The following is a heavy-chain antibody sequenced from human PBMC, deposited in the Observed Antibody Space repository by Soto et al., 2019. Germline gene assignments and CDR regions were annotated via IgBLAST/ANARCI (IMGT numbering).Heavy chain of an antibody. CDR3: AKGLLWFGESPIDAFDI. CDR2: ISYDGSNK. Sequence: PGGSLRLSCAASGFTFSSYGMHWVRQAPGKGLEWVAVISYDGSNKYYADSVKGRFTISRDNSKNTLYLQMNSLRAEDTAVYYCAKGLLWFGESPIDAFDIWGQGTMVTVSS. J-gene: IGHJ3*02. CDR1: GFTFSSYG. V-gene: IGHV3-30*18. D-gene: IGHD3-10*01.